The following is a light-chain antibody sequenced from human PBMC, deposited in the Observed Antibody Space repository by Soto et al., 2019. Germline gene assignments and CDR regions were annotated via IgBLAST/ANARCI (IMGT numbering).Light chain of an antibody. CDR1: QGISST. Sequence: EIVMTQSPVTLSVSPGERATLSCRASQGISSTLAWYQQKPGQAPRLLIYAASTRATGIPARFSGSGSGTEFTLTISSLQSEDFAVYYCQQYNNWHPGYTFGQGTKLEIK. CDR3: QQYNNWHPGYT. CDR2: AAS. J-gene: IGKJ2*01. V-gene: IGKV3-15*01.